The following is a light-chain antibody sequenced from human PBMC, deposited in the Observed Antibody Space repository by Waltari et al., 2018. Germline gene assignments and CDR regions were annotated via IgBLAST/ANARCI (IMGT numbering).Light chain of an antibody. Sequence: QSVLTQPPSASGTPGQRVTISCSGSISNLGTNYVYWYQQFPGTAPKLLIQRNNQRPSGVPDRFSGSKSGTSASLASSGLRSEDEADYYCASWDDSLSVGVFGGGTKLTVL. CDR2: RNN. V-gene: IGLV1-47*01. CDR1: ISNLGTNY. J-gene: IGLJ3*02. CDR3: ASWDDSLSVGV.